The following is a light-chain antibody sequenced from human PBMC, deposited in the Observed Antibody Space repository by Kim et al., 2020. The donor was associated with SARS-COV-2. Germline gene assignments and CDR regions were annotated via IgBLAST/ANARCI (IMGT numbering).Light chain of an antibody. V-gene: IGLV3-21*04. CDR1: NIGSKS. Sequence: SYELTQPPSVSVATGKTARITCGGNNIGSKSVHWYQQKPGQAPVLVIYYDSDRPSGIPERFSGSNSGNTATLTISRVEAGDEADYYCQVWDSSSDHRVFGGGNQLTVL. CDR3: QVWDSSSDHRV. J-gene: IGLJ3*02. CDR2: YDS.